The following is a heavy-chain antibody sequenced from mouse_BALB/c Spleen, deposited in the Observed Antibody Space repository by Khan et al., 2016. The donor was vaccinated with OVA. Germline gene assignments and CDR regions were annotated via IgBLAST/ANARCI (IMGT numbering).Heavy chain of an antibody. Sequence: VQLKESGPELMKPEASVKISCKASGYSFTDYYIHWVKQSHGQSLEWIGYIDPFNGSTNFNQKFKGTATLTVDKSSSTAYMHLNSLTSEDSAVYYCTRLGTTGWFAYWGQGTLVTVSA. V-gene: IGHV1S135*01. CDR2: IDPFNGST. CDR1: GYSFTDYY. J-gene: IGHJ3*01. CDR3: TRLGTTGWFAY. D-gene: IGHD2-13*01.